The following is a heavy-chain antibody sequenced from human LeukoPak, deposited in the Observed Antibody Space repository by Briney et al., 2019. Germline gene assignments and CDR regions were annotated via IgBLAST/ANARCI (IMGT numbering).Heavy chain of an antibody. Sequence: SETLSLTCTVSGYSISSSYYWGWIRQPPGKGLEWIGSIYYSGSTYYNPSLKSRVTISVDTSKNQFSLKLSSVTAADTAVYYCARRLGVWFDPWGQGTLVTVSS. D-gene: IGHD1-26*01. CDR2: IYYSGST. V-gene: IGHV4-39*01. CDR3: ARRLGVWFDP. J-gene: IGHJ5*02. CDR1: GYSISSSYY.